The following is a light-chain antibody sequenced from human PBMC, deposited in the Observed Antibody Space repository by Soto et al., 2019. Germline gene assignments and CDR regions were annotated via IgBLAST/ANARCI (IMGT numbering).Light chain of an antibody. CDR3: QQRSNWPPVT. J-gene: IGKJ4*01. Sequence: EIVLTQSPGTLSLSPGDRATLSCRASQRVSTFLAWYQQRPGQAPRLLISEASNRATGIPARFSGSGSGTDFTLAISSLEPEDFAVYYCQQRSNWPPVTFGGGTKVDIK. V-gene: IGKV3-11*01. CDR2: EAS. CDR1: QRVSTF.